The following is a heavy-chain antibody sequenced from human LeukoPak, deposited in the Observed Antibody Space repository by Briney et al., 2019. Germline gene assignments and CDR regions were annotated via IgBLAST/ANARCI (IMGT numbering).Heavy chain of an antibody. CDR1: CDSITSYY. V-gene: IGHV4-59*01. J-gene: IGHJ4*02. D-gene: IGHD6-19*01. CDR3: ARSDWYLNLDY. CDR2: ISSSGTT. Sequence: SETLSLTCTVSCDSITSYYWNSIRQPPGKGLERIGYISSSGTTNYNPSLKSRVTISIDTSKNQFSLRLSSVNAADTAVYYCARSDWYLNLDYRGQGTLVTVSS.